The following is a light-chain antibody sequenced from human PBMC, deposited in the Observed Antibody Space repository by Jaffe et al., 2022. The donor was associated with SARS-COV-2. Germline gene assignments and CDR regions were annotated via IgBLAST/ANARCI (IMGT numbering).Light chain of an antibody. V-gene: IGKV3-15*01. J-gene: IGKJ1*01. CDR1: QSVGGN. CDR3: QQYNNWPT. CDR2: VAS. Sequence: EIVMTQSPATLSVSPGERATLSCRASQSVGGNLAWYQHKPGQAPRLLIYVASTRATGVPARFSGSGSGTEFTLTISSLQSEDFALYYCQQYNNWPTFGQGTKVEIK.